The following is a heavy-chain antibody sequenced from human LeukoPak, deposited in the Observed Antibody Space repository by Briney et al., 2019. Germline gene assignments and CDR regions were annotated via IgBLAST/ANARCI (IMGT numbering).Heavy chain of an antibody. CDR1: GFSFSSYT. J-gene: IGHJ1*01. V-gene: IGHV3-30-3*01. CDR3: ARDFYDSSGYYHSQE. CDR2: ISYDGSDQ. Sequence: GGSLRLSCAASGFSFSSYTMPWVRQAPGKGLEWVAIISYDGSDQYYADSVRSRFTISRDNSKNTVYLEMNSLRAEDTAVYHCARDFYDSSGYYHSQEWGQGTLVTVSS. D-gene: IGHD3-22*01.